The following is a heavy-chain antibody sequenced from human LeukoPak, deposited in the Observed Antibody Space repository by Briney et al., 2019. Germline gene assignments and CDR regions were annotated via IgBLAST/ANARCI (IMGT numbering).Heavy chain of an antibody. V-gene: IGHV3-7*01. CDR1: GFTFSSYW. CDR2: IKRDGSEK. Sequence: GGSLRLSCAASGFTFSSYWMSWVRQAPGKGLEWVANIKRDGSEKYYVDSVKGRFTISRDNAKNSLYLQMNSLRAEDTAVYYCAKAIADYYYYYMDVWGKGTTVTVSS. CDR3: AKAIADYYYYYMDV. J-gene: IGHJ6*03. D-gene: IGHD2-21*01.